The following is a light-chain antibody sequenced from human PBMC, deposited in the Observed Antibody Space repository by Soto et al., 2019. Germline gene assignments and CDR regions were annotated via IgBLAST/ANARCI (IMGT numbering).Light chain of an antibody. J-gene: IGLJ3*02. Sequence: QSALTQPASVSGSLGQSITISCTGSSSDVGGYNYFSWYQQHPGRAPKLMIYEVSNRPSGVSNRFSGSKSVNTASLTISWLQAEYEADYYCSSFTSSSTQVLGGGTKVTVL. V-gene: IGLV2-14*01. CDR3: SSFTSSSTQV. CDR2: EVS. CDR1: SSDVGGYNY.